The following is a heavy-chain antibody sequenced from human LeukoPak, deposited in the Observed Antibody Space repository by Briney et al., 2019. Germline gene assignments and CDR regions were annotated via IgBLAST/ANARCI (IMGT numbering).Heavy chain of an antibody. D-gene: IGHD2-2*01. CDR1: GFTLSSYA. CDR3: AKDRYWGSRTSRSLSIDF. J-gene: IGHJ4*02. Sequence: SGGSLRLSCAASGFTLSSYAMNWVRQAPGKGLEWVSTISGGGDSTYYADSVKGRFTISRDNSKNTLYLQMISLRAEDTAVYYCAKDRYWGSRTSRSLSIDFWGQGTLVTVSS. V-gene: IGHV3-23*01. CDR2: ISGGGDST.